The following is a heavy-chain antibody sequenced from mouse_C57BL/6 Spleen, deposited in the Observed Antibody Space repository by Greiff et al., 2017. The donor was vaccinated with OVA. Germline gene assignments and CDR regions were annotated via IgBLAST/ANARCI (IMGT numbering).Heavy chain of an antibody. CDR3: VRSMVTTGRAMDY. D-gene: IGHD2-2*01. Sequence: EVKLVESGGGLVQPKGSLKLSCAASGFSFNTYAMNWVRQAPGKGLEWVARIRSKSNNYATYYADSVKDRFTISRDDSESMLYLQMNNLKTEDTAMYYCVRSMVTTGRAMDYWGQGTSVTVSS. CDR1: GFSFNTYA. V-gene: IGHV10-1*01. CDR2: IRSKSNNYAT. J-gene: IGHJ4*01.